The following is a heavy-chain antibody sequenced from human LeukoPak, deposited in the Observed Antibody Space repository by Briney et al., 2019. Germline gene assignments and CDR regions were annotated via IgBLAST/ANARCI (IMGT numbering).Heavy chain of an antibody. J-gene: IGHJ4*02. D-gene: IGHD3-22*01. CDR1: GFTFSSYS. CDR3: ARGKGYYDSSGYYLFDY. Sequence: GGSLRLSCAASGFTFSSYSMNWVRQAPGKGLEWVSYISSSSSTIYYADSVKGRFTVSRDNAKNSLYLQMNSLRAEDTAVYYCARGKGYYDSSGYYLFDYWGQGTLVTVSS. CDR2: ISSSSSTI. V-gene: IGHV3-48*04.